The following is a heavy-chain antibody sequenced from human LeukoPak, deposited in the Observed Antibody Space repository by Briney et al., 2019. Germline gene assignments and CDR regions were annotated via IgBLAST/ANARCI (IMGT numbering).Heavy chain of an antibody. CDR2: INPNSGST. Sequence: ASVKVSCKASGYTFTGYYVHWVRQAPGQGLEWMGWINPNSGSTTYAQNFQGRVTMTRDTSINTAYMELSSLRFDDTAVYYRARDLPVWDAFDIWGQGTMVTVSS. J-gene: IGHJ3*02. CDR1: GYTFTGYY. V-gene: IGHV1-2*02. D-gene: IGHD2-21*01. CDR3: ARDLPVWDAFDI.